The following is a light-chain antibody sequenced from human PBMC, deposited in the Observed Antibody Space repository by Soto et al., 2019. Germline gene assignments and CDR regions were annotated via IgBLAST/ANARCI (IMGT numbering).Light chain of an antibody. CDR1: QTISSW. V-gene: IGKV1-5*03. CDR2: KAS. CDR3: QNFRSSAIS. Sequence: DIQMTQSPSTLSGSVGDRVTITCRASQTISSWLAWYQQKPGKAPKLLIYKASTLKSGVPSRFSGSGSGTEFTLTISSLQPEDFATYYCQNFRSSAISFGGGTKVDIK. J-gene: IGKJ4*01.